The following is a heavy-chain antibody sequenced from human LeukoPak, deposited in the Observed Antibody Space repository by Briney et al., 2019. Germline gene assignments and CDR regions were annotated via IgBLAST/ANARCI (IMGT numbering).Heavy chain of an antibody. CDR3: ARCPTYCSSTSCLSYYYYMDV. Sequence: SQTLSLTCAVYGGAFSGYYWSWIRQLPGKGLEWIGEINHSGSTNYNPSLKSRVTISVDTSKNQFSLSLSSVTAADTAVYYCARCPTYCSSTSCLSYYYYMDVWGKGTTVTVSS. CDR1: GGAFSGYY. J-gene: IGHJ6*03. V-gene: IGHV4-34*01. D-gene: IGHD2-2*01. CDR2: INHSGST.